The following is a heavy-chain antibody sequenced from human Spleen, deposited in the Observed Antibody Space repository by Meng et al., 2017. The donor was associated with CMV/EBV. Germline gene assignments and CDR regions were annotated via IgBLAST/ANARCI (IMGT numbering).Heavy chain of an antibody. CDR1: GFTFSGSA. V-gene: IGHV3-73*01. CDR3: TRLAAAGRCGY. J-gene: IGHJ4*02. D-gene: IGHD6-13*01. Sequence: CAASGFTFSGSAMHWVRQASGKGLEWVGRIRSKANSYATAYAASVKGGFTISRDDSKNTAYLQMNSLKTEDTAVYYCTRLAAAGRCGYWGQGTLVTVSS. CDR2: IRSKANSYAT.